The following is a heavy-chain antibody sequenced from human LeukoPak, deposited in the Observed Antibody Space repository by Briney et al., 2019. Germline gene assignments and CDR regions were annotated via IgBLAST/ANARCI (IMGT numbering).Heavy chain of an antibody. D-gene: IGHD3-10*01. CDR2: IYYSGST. V-gene: IGHV4-59*01. CDR3: ARGSSGDYYGMDV. CDR1: GGSISSYY. Sequence: SGTLSLTCTVSGGSISSYYWSWIRQPPGKGLEWIGYIYYSGSTNYNPSLKSRVTISVDTSKNQFSLKLSSVTAADTAVYYCARGSSGDYYGMDVWGQGTTVTVSS. J-gene: IGHJ6*02.